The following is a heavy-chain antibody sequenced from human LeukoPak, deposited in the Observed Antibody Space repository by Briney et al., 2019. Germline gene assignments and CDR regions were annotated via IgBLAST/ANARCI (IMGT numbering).Heavy chain of an antibody. D-gene: IGHD6-13*01. V-gene: IGHV1-2*02. J-gene: IGHJ4*02. CDR2: VSRDRT. CDR1: GYTFNDYT. CDR3: ARGYGSSLFDY. Sequence: ASVKVSCKTSGYTFNDYTIHWVRQAPGQSLEWVGWVSRDRTKSAEKFQDRVILTRDWTINTAYMEMNMVTSDDTAVYYCARGYGSSLFDYWGQGSLITVSS.